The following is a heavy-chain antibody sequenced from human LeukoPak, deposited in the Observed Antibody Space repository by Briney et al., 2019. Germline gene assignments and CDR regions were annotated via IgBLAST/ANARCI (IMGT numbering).Heavy chain of an antibody. CDR2: IYPGDSDI. CDR1: GSIFNTYW. Sequence: GGSLEISCQGSGSIFNTYWIALVRQLPGKGLEWMGIIYPGDSDIRYSPSFQGQVTISADESISTTYLQWSSLKASDTAMYYCARQADYNILTGYFKGHLDYWGQGTLVTVSS. D-gene: IGHD3-9*01. V-gene: IGHV5-51*01. CDR3: ARQADYNILTGYFKGHLDY. J-gene: IGHJ4*02.